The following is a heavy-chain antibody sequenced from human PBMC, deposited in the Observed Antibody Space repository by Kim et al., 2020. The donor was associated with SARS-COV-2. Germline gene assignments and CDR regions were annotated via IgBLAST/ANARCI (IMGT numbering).Heavy chain of an antibody. D-gene: IGHD6-19*01. CDR2: IRSKAYGGTT. Sequence: GGSLRLSCTASGFTFGDYAMSWFRQAPGKGLEWVGFIRSKAYGGTTEYAASVKGRFTISRDDSKSIAYLQMNSLKTEDTAVYYCTRDRGYSSGWYPRDFYYYYGMDVWGQGTTVTVSS. CDR3: TRDRGYSSGWYPRDFYYYYGMDV. J-gene: IGHJ6*02. V-gene: IGHV3-49*03. CDR1: GFTFGDYA.